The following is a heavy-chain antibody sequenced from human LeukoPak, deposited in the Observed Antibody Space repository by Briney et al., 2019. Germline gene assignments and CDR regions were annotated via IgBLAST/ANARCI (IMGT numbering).Heavy chain of an antibody. V-gene: IGHV4-38-2*01. CDR2: IYHSGST. CDR1: GYSICSGYY. Sequence: SETLSLTXAVSGYSICSGYYWGWIRQPPGKGLEWIGSIYHSGSTYYNPSLKSRVTISVDTSKNQFSLKLSSVTAADTAVYYCARAAAAGFHAFDIWGQGTMVTVSS. D-gene: IGHD6-13*01. J-gene: IGHJ3*02. CDR3: ARAAAAGFHAFDI.